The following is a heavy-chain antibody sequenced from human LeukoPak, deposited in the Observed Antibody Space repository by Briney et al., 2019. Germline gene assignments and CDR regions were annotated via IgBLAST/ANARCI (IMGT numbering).Heavy chain of an antibody. CDR2: IKQDGSEK. D-gene: IGHD5-12*01. CDR3: ARHHSTDDSGYDLFDY. CDR1: GFTFRSYW. V-gene: IGHV3-7*01. J-gene: IGHJ4*02. Sequence: GGSLRLSCAASGFTFRSYWMSWVRQAPGKGLEWVANIKQDGSEKYYVDSVKGRFTISRDNAKNSLYLQMNSLRAEDTAVYYCARHHSTDDSGYDLFDYWGQGTLVTVSS.